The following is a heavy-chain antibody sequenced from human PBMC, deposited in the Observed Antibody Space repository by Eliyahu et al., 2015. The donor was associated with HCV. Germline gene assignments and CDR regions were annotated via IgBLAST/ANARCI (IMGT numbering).Heavy chain of an antibody. Sequence: QVRLVQSGPELKKPGASVKXSCKASGYTFTSYTMHWVRQAPGQRLEWMGWINPGTGNVKYSQNFQDRVTLTMDTSANTFYMELSSLTSQDTALYFCARDSGDCLPFSDYWAQGTLVTVSS. D-gene: IGHD2-21*02. J-gene: IGHJ4*02. CDR1: GYTFTSYT. V-gene: IGHV1-3*01. CDR2: INPGTGNV. CDR3: ARDSGDCLPFSDY.